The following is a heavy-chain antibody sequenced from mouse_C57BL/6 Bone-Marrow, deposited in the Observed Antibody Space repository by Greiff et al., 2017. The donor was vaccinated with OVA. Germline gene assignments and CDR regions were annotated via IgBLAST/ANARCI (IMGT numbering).Heavy chain of an antibody. CDR1: GYTFTDYY. Sequence: EVQLVESGPVLVKPGASVKMSCKASGYTFTDYYMNWVKQSHGKSLEWIGVINPYNGGTSYNQKFKGKATLTVDKSSSTAYMELNSLTSEDSAVYYCARPLYGDYWGQGTTLTVSS. V-gene: IGHV1-19*01. CDR2: INPYNGGT. D-gene: IGHD1-1*01. J-gene: IGHJ2*01. CDR3: ARPLYGDY.